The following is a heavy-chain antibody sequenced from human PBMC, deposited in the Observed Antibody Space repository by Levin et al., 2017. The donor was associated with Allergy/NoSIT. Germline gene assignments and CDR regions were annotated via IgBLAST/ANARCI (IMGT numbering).Heavy chain of an antibody. J-gene: IGHJ6*03. CDR2: IYYSGST. V-gene: IGHV4-59*01. CDR1: GGSISSYY. Sequence: SETLSLTCTVSGGSISSYYWSWIRQPPGKGLEWIGYIYYSGSTNYNPSLKSRVTISVDTSKNQFSLKLSSVTAADTAVYYCARYCSGGSCGTYPYYYYMDVWGKGTTVTVSS. D-gene: IGHD2-15*01. CDR3: ARYCSGGSCGTYPYYYYMDV.